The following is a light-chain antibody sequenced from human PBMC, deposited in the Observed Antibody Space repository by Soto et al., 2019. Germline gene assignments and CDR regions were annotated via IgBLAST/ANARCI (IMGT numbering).Light chain of an antibody. J-gene: IGKJ2*01. CDR2: GAS. CDR1: QSVSSSY. V-gene: IGKV3-20*01. CDR3: QQYGSSREDT. Sequence: SVLTPSPGTQSLSPGQRATLSCRASQSVSSSYLAWYQHKPGQAPRLHIYGASSRATGIPDRFRGSGSGTDCTLTISRRELEDAAVYYCQQYGSSREDTFGQVTKMEIK.